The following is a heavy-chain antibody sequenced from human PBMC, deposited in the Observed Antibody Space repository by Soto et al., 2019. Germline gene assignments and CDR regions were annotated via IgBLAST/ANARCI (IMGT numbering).Heavy chain of an antibody. J-gene: IGHJ4*02. CDR1: GFTFSSYA. D-gene: IGHD3-10*01. CDR3: ARDLVTMVRGVIITPIGFDY. V-gene: IGHV3-30-3*01. CDR2: ISYDGSNK. Sequence: GGSLRVSWAASGFTFSSYAMHWVRQAPGKGLEWVAVISYDGSNKYYADSVKGRFTISRDNSKNTLYLQMNSLRAEDTAVYYCARDLVTMVRGVIITPIGFDYWGQGTLVTVSS.